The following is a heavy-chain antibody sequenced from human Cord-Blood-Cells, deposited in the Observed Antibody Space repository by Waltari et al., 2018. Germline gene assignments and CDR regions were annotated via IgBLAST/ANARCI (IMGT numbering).Heavy chain of an antibody. Sequence: QVQLVQSGAEVKKPGSSVKVSCKASGGTFSSYTISWVRQAPGPGLGWLGRITPILGIANYAQKFQGTVTITADKSTSTAYLELRSRRSEDTAVYYCARDRCGGDCSSPDWYFDLWGRGTLVTVSS. CDR3: ARDRCGGDCSSPDWYFDL. J-gene: IGHJ2*01. V-gene: IGHV1-69*08. D-gene: IGHD2-21*01. CDR1: GGTFSSYT. CDR2: ITPILGIA.